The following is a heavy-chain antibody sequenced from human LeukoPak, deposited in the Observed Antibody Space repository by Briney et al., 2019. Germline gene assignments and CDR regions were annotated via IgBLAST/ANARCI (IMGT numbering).Heavy chain of an antibody. Sequence: PGGSLRLSCAASGFTFSSYSMNWVRQAPGKGLEWVSSISSSSSYTYYADSVKGRFTISRDNSKNTLYLQMNSLRAEDTAVYYCAKGEVLSWFDPWGQGTLVTVSS. CDR3: AKGEVLSWFDP. CDR1: GFTFSSYS. CDR2: ISSSSSYT. J-gene: IGHJ5*02. V-gene: IGHV3-21*01.